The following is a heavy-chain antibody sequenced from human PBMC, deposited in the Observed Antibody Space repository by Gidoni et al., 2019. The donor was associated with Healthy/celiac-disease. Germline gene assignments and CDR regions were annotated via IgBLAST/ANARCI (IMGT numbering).Heavy chain of an antibody. Sequence: QVQLVQSGAEVKKPGSSVKVYCKASGGTFSSYAISWVRQAPGQGLEWMGGIIPIFGTATYAQKFQGRVTITADDSTSTAYMELSSLRSEDTAVYYCFCSNLEFDPWGQGTLVTVSS. D-gene: IGHD4-4*01. CDR1: GGTFSSYA. J-gene: IGHJ5*02. CDR3: FCSNLEFDP. V-gene: IGHV1-69*01. CDR2: IIPIFGTA.